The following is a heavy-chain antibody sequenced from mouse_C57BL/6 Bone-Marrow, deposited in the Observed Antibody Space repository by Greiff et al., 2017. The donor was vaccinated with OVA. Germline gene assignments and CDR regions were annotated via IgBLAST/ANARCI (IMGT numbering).Heavy chain of an antibody. CDR1: GYTFTSYG. J-gene: IGHJ2*01. D-gene: IGHD1-1*01. Sequence: VKLQESGAELARPGASVKLSCKASGYTFTSYGISWVKQRTGQGLEWIGEIYPRSGNTYYNEKFKGKATLTADKSSSTADMELRSLTSEDSAVYFWARGSYGSSLDYWGQGTTLTVSS. CDR3: ARGSYGSSLDY. V-gene: IGHV1-81*01. CDR2: IYPRSGNT.